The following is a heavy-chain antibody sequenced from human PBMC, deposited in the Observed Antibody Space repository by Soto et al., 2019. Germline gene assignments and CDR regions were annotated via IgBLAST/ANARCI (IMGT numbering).Heavy chain of an antibody. Sequence: PSEPLSLTCPVRADSICRYYWSWIRQPPGKGLEWIGYIYYSGSTNYNPSLKSRVTISVDTSKNQFSLKLSSVTAADTAVYYCARQKLDRYYYYGMDVWGQGTTVT. CDR2: IYYSGST. CDR3: ARQKLDRYYYYGMDV. CDR1: ADSICRYY. D-gene: IGHD3-3*01. V-gene: IGHV4-59*08. J-gene: IGHJ6*02.